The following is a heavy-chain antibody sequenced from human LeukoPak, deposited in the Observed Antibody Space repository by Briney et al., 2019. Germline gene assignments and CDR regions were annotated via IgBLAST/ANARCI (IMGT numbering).Heavy chain of an antibody. J-gene: IGHJ4*02. Sequence: GGSLRLSCAASGFTFSSYAMSWVRQAPGKGLEWVSAISGSGGSTYYADSVKGRFTISRDNSKNTLYLQMNRLRAEDTAVYYCASEDFWSGYYTFDYWGQGTLVTVSS. CDR2: ISGSGGST. D-gene: IGHD3-3*01. V-gene: IGHV3-23*01. CDR3: ASEDFWSGYYTFDY. CDR1: GFTFSSYA.